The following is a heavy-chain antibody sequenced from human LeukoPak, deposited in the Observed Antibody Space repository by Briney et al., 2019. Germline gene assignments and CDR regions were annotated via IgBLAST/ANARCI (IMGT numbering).Heavy chain of an antibody. CDR3: ARVYCGGDCYPFDY. J-gene: IGHJ4*02. V-gene: IGHV4-34*01. CDR1: GGSFSGYY. D-gene: IGHD2-21*02. Sequence: SETLSLTCAVYGGSFSGYYWSWIRQPPGKGLEWIGEINHSGNTNYNPSLNSRVTISVDTSKKQFSLKLNSATAADTAVYYCARVYCGGDCYPFDYWGQGTLVTVSS. CDR2: INHSGNT.